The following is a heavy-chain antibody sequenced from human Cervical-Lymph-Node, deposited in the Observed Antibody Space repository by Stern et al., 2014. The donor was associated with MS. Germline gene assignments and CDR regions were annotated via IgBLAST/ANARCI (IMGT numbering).Heavy chain of an antibody. V-gene: IGHV3-15*01. CDR3: ATDYYDRRNH. CDR1: GISFSHVW. D-gene: IGHD3-10*02. Sequence: VQLVQSGGGLVRPGGSLRLSCSAPGISFSHVWMTWVRQAPGKGLEWVGRIKSYLDGGTTDYAVPVQDRFTISRDDSKAMLYLQMNSLKADDPGVYYCATDYYDRRNHWGQGTLVTVSS. CDR2: IKSYLDGGTT. J-gene: IGHJ1*01.